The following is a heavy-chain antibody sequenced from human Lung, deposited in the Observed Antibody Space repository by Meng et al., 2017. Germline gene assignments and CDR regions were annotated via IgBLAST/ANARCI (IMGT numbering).Heavy chain of an antibody. CDR2: INHSGST. Sequence: QVPLQQWGVGLLKPSEPLSLTCVVSGGSFSDYYWSWIRQPPGKGLEWIGEINHSGSTNYNPSLESRATISVDTSQNNLSLKLSSVTAADSAVYYCARGPTTMAHDFDYWGQGTLVTVSS. J-gene: IGHJ4*02. V-gene: IGHV4-34*01. CDR1: GGSFSDYY. D-gene: IGHD4-11*01. CDR3: ARGPTTMAHDFDY.